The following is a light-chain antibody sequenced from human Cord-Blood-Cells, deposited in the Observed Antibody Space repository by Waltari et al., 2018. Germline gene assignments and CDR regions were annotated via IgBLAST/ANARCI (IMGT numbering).Light chain of an antibody. Sequence: EIVMTQSPATLXVSPGERATLSCRASQSVSSNLAWYQQKPGQAPRPLIYGESTRATXIPARCSGSGSGTEFTLTISSLQSEDFAVYYCXQYNNWPPYTFGQGTKLEXK. CDR1: QSVSSN. CDR2: GES. CDR3: XQYNNWPPYT. V-gene: IGKV3-15*01. J-gene: IGKJ2*01.